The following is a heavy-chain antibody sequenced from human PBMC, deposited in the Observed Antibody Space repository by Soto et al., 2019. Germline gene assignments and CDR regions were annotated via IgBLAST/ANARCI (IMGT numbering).Heavy chain of an antibody. Sequence: QVQLVESGGGLVKPGGSLRLSCAASGFTFSDYYMSWIRQAPGKGLEWVSYISSSSSYTNYADSVKGRFTISRDNAKNSLYLQMNSLRAEDTAVYYCARDTFYYGSVWDGMDVWGQGTTVTVSS. CDR3: ARDTFYYGSVWDGMDV. D-gene: IGHD3-10*01. CDR2: ISSSSSYT. V-gene: IGHV3-11*05. CDR1: GFTFSDYY. J-gene: IGHJ6*02.